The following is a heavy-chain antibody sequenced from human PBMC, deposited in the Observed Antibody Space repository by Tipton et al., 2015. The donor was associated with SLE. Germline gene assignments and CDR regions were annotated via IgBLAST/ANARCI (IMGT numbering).Heavy chain of an antibody. J-gene: IGHJ5*02. V-gene: IGHV1-18*01. Sequence: QLVQSGPEVKKPGASVKVSCKASGYTFTSYGISWVRQAPGQGLEWMGWIGASNGNTNYAQKLQGRVTMTTDTSTSTAYMELSSLRSDDTAVYYCARGRYSGYDANWFDPWGQGTLVPVSS. CDR3: ARGRYSGYDANWFDP. CDR2: IGASNGNT. D-gene: IGHD5-12*01. CDR1: GYTFTSYG.